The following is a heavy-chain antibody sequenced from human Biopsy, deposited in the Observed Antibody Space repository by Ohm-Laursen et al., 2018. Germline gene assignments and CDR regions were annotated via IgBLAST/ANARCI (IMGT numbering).Heavy chain of an antibody. CDR2: IFYSGII. J-gene: IGHJ5*02. V-gene: IGHV4-39*01. Sequence: TLSLTWTVSGGSVSSNTNYWAWIRQPPGKGLEWIGSIFYSGIIYYDPSLKSRVSISVDTSKNQFSLNLNSVTAADTAVYYCARHPTGFWFDPWGQGTLAIVSS. CDR3: ARHPTGFWFDP. CDR1: GGSVSSNTNY.